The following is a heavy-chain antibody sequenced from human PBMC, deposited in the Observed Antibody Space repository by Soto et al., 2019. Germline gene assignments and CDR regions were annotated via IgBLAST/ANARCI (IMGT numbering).Heavy chain of an antibody. Sequence: QVQLVQSGAEVKKPGASVKVSCKASGYTFLNYGITWVRQAPGQGLEWMGWISAFNGNTDHAQKFQRRVTMTTDTSTTTAYMELRSLRSDDTAVYYCARRVRWDRKEHFLDYWGQGTLVTVSS. CDR3: ARRVRWDRKEHFLDY. CDR1: GYTFLNYG. V-gene: IGHV1-18*01. D-gene: IGHD1-26*01. CDR2: ISAFNGNT. J-gene: IGHJ4*02.